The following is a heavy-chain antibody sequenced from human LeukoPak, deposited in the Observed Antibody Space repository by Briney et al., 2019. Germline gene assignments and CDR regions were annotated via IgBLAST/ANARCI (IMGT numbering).Heavy chain of an antibody. V-gene: IGHV1-69*05. CDR3: ARGISSGWTDYYYYYMDV. J-gene: IGHJ6*03. CDR2: IIPIFGTA. Sequence: SVKVSCKASGGTFSSYAISWVRQAPGQGLEWMGRIIPIFGTANYAQKFQGRVTITTDESTSTAYMELSSLRSEDTAVYNCARGISSGWTDYYYYYMDVWGKGTTVTVSS. CDR1: GGTFSSYA. D-gene: IGHD6-19*01.